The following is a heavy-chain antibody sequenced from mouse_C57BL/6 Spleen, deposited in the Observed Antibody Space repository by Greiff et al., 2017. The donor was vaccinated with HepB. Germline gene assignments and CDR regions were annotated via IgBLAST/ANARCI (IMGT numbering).Heavy chain of an antibody. CDR2: INPYNGGT. CDR1: GYTFTDYY. J-gene: IGHJ3*01. Sequence: VQLQQPGPVLVKPGASVKLSCKASGYTFTDYYMNWVKQSHGKSLEWIGVINPYNGGTSYNQKFKGKATLTVDKSSGTAYMELNSLTSEDSAVYYCAREFVTTSGFAYWGQGTLVTVSA. D-gene: IGHD2-12*01. CDR3: AREFVTTSGFAY. V-gene: IGHV1-19*01.